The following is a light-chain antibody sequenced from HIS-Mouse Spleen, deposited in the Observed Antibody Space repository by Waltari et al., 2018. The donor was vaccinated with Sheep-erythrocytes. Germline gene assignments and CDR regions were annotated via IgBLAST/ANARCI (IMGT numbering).Light chain of an antibody. CDR2: QDS. CDR1: KLGDKY. Sequence: SYELTQPPSVSVSPGQTASITCSGDKLGDKYACWYQQKPGPSPVLVIYQDSKRPSGIPERFYGSNSGNTATLTISGTQAMDEADYYCQAWDSSTAWNVVFGGGTKLTVL. V-gene: IGLV3-1*01. J-gene: IGLJ2*01. CDR3: QAWDSSTAWNVV.